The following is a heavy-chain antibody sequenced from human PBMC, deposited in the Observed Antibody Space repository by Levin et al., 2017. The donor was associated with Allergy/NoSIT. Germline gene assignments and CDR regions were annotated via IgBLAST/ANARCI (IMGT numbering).Heavy chain of an antibody. CDR2: IYPGDSDT. Sequence: LGESLKISCQGSGYSFTTYWIAWVRQMPGKGLEWMGIIYPGDSDTRYSPSFQGQVTMSADKSISTAYLQWSSLKASDTAMYYCARMYGDPDYWGQGTLVTVSS. V-gene: IGHV5-51*01. CDR1: GYSFTTYW. D-gene: IGHD4-17*01. CDR3: ARMYGDPDY. J-gene: IGHJ4*02.